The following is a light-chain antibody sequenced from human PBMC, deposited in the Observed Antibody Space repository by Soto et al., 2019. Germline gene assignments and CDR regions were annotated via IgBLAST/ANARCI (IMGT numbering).Light chain of an antibody. CDR2: DAS. CDR3: QQFNGFPT. J-gene: IGKJ5*01. V-gene: IGKV1-13*02. CDR1: QGISNA. Sequence: AIQLTQSPSSLSASVGDTVTITCRASQGISNALAWYQQIPGKPPQLLIYDASTLESGGPSRFSGSGSGTDFTLPISSLQPGDFAPYYCQQFNGFPTFGQGTRLEIQ.